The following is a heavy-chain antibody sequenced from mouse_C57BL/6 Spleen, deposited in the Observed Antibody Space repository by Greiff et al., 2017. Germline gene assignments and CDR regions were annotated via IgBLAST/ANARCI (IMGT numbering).Heavy chain of an antibody. J-gene: IGHJ4*01. CDR2: IDPEDGET. V-gene: IGHV14-2*01. Sequence: EVQLQQSGAELVKPGASVKLSCTASGFNIKDYYMHWVKQRTEQGLEWIGRIDPEDGETKYAPKFKGKATITAATSSNTAYLQLSSLTSEDTAVYYCARRYYGSRGDAMDYWGQGTSVTVSS. CDR1: GFNIKDYY. CDR3: ARRYYGSRGDAMDY. D-gene: IGHD1-1*01.